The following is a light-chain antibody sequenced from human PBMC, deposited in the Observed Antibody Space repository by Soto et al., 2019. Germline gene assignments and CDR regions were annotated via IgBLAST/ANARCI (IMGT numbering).Light chain of an antibody. J-gene: IGLJ2*01. CDR3: SSYTTTSALV. V-gene: IGLV2-14*01. CDR2: EVS. Sequence: QSVLTQPASVSGSPGQSITISCTGTSSDVGGYDYVSWYQHHPGKVPKLIIYEVSKRPSGVSHRFSGSKSGNTASLTISGLLTEDEADYYCSSYTTTSALVFGGGTKLTVL. CDR1: SSDVGGYDY.